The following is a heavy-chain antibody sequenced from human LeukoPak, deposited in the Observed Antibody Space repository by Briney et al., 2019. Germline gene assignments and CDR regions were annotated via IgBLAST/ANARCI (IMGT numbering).Heavy chain of an antibody. D-gene: IGHD3-22*01. Sequence: PGGSLRLSCAASGFTFSNYWMHWVRQAPGKGLVWDSLINDDGSSTVYADSVKGRFTISRDNAKNTLYLQMNSLRAEDTAVYYCARDDSSARANYWGQGTLVTVSS. CDR3: ARDDSSARANY. J-gene: IGHJ4*02. CDR2: INDDGSST. V-gene: IGHV3-74*01. CDR1: GFTFSNYW.